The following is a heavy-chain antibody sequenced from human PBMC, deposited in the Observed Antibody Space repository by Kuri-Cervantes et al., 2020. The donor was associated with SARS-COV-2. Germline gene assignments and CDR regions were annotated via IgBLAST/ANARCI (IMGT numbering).Heavy chain of an antibody. Sequence: GESLKISCAASGFTFSTYALSWVRQGPGKGLEWVSTTSASGDKAYYADSVKGRFTISRDNSQNTLYLQMYSLRAEDTAVYYCANGGYTYAGDAFDVWGQGTMVTVSS. V-gene: IGHV3-23*01. CDR3: ANGGYTYAGDAFDV. CDR1: GFTFSTYA. CDR2: TSASGDKA. D-gene: IGHD5-18*01. J-gene: IGHJ3*01.